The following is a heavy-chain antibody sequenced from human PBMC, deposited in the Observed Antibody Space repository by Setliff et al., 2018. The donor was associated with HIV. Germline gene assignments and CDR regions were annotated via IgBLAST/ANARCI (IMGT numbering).Heavy chain of an antibody. CDR3: ARLGDYDSSGYSWFDY. CDR2: AYTGGST. CDR1: GGSVGSGSYY. D-gene: IGHD3-22*01. J-gene: IGHJ4*02. Sequence: PSETLSLTCSVSGGSVGSGSYYWSWIRQPAGKGLEWIGRAYTGGSTNYNPSLKSRVSMSVDTSKNQFYLHLSSVTAADTAVYYCARLGDYDSSGYSWFDYWGQGTLVTVSS. V-gene: IGHV4-61*02.